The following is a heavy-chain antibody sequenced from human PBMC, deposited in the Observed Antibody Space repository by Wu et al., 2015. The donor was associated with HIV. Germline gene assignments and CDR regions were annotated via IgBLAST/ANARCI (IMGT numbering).Heavy chain of an antibody. V-gene: IGHV1-18*01. CDR2: ISGYNGKT. D-gene: IGHD6-19*01. Sequence: QVQLVQSGAEVKKPGSSVKVSCKASGGTFINNAVNWVRQAPGEGLEWMAWISGYNGKTNYRENLQGRVTVTTDTSTSTAYMELRRLKSDDTAVYYCVRDQQWPPEYYHYYGMDVWGQGTTITVSS. CDR3: VRDQQWPPEYYHYYGMDV. CDR1: GGTFINNA. J-gene: IGHJ6*02.